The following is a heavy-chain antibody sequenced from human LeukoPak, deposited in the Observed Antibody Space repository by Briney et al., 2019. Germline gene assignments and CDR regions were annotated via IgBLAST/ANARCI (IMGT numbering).Heavy chain of an antibody. CDR1: GYSISTGYY. Sequence: PSETLSLTCTVSGYSISTGYYWGWIRQPPGKGLEWIGYIYYSGSTNYNPSLKSRVTISVDTSKNQFSLKLSSVTAADTAVYYCASSGRQRHSVDNWFDPWGQGTLVTVSS. D-gene: IGHD3-10*01. J-gene: IGHJ5*02. V-gene: IGHV4-61*01. CDR2: IYYSGST. CDR3: ASSGRQRHSVDNWFDP.